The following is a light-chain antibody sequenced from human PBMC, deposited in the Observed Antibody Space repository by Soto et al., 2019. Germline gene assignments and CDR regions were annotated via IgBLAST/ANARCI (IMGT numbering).Light chain of an antibody. CDR3: QSYDNRHVV. J-gene: IGLJ2*01. CDR2: GNN. V-gene: IGLV1-40*01. CDR1: RPNIGAGFD. Sequence: QSVLTQPPSVSGAPGQTVTIYCTGSRPNIGAGFDVHWYQQLPGTTPKLLIYGNNNRPSGVPDRFSASKSGTSASLAITGLQPEDEADYYCQSYDNRHVVFGGGTKLTVL.